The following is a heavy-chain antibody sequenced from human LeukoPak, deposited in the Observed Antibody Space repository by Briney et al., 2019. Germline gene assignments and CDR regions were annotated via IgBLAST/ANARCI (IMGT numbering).Heavy chain of an antibody. Sequence: PSETLSLTCTVSGGSISSGGYYWSWIRQHPGKGLEWIGYIYYSGSTYYNPSLKSRVTISVDTSKNQFSLKLSSVTAADTAVYYCARGWEKYYDFWSGYYTDNWFDPWDQGTLVTVSS. V-gene: IGHV4-31*03. J-gene: IGHJ5*02. CDR1: GGSISSGGYY. CDR3: ARGWEKYYDFWSGYYTDNWFDP. CDR2: IYYSGST. D-gene: IGHD3-3*01.